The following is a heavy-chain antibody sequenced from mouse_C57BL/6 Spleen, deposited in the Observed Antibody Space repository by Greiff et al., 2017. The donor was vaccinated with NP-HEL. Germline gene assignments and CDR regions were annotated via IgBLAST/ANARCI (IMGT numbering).Heavy chain of an antibody. V-gene: IGHV1-80*01. D-gene: IGHD6-1*01. J-gene: IGHJ2*01. CDR3: ARRGLQYYFDY. CDR1: GYAFSSYW. Sequence: QVHVKQSGAELVKPGASVKISCKASGYAFSSYWMNWVKQRPGKGLEWIGQIYPGDGDTNYNGKFKGKATLTADKSSSTAYMQLSSLTSEDSAVYFCARRGLQYYFDYWGQGTTLTVSS. CDR2: IYPGDGDT.